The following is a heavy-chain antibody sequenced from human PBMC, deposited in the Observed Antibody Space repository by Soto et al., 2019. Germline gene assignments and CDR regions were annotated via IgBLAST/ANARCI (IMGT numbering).Heavy chain of an antibody. V-gene: IGHV1-69*13. D-gene: IGHD6-19*01. J-gene: IGHJ4*02. CDR2: IIPIFSTA. CDR3: ARVFSGYSSGPLGY. CDR1: GGTFSSYA. Sequence: SVKVSCKASGGTFSSYAISWVRQAPGQGLEWMGGIIPIFSTANYAQKFQGRVTITADESTSTAYMELSSLRSEDTAVYYCARVFSGYSSGPLGYWGQGTLVTVSS.